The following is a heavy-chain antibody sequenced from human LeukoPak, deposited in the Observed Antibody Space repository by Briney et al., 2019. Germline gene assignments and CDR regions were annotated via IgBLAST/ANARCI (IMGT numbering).Heavy chain of an antibody. CDR2: IYTSGST. D-gene: IGHD2-15*01. J-gene: IGHJ3*02. Sequence: SETLSLTCTVSGGSISSYYWSWIRQPPGKGLEWIGRIYTSGSTNYNPSLKSRVTMSVDTSKNQFSLKLSSVTAADTAVYYCARERGYCSGGSCYSTFDAFDIWGQGTMVTVSS. V-gene: IGHV4-4*07. CDR3: ARERGYCSGGSCYSTFDAFDI. CDR1: GGSISSYY.